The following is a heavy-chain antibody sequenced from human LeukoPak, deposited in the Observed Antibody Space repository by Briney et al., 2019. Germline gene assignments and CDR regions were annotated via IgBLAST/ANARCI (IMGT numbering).Heavy chain of an antibody. CDR2: IYTSGST. CDR1: GGSISSGSYY. D-gene: IGHD6-19*01. Sequence: SETLSLTCTVSGGSISSGSYYWSWIRQPAGKVLEWIGRIYTSGSTNYNPSLKSRVTISVDTSKNQFSLKLSSVTAADTAVYYCARELYSSGWYPNWCDPWGEGTLVTVSS. J-gene: IGHJ5*02. V-gene: IGHV4-61*02. CDR3: ARELYSSGWYPNWCDP.